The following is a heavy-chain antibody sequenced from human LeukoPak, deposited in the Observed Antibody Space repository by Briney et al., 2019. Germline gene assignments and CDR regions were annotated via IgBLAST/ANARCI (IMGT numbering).Heavy chain of an antibody. CDR3: ARESAGTYYSDY. D-gene: IGHD6-19*01. CDR1: GDRVSSNSAA. Sequence: SQTLSLTCAISGDRVSSNSAAWNWIRQSPSRGLEWLGRTYYRSKWYNNYALSVKSRMTVNPDTSKNQISLQLNSVTPEDTAVYYCARESAGTYYSDYWGQGALVTVSS. CDR2: TYYRSKWYN. J-gene: IGHJ4*02. V-gene: IGHV6-1*01.